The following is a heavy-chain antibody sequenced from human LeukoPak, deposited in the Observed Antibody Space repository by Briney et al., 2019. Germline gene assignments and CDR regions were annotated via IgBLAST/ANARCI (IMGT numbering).Heavy chain of an antibody. Sequence: ASVKVSCKASGYTFTSYDINWVRQATGQGLEWMGWMNPNSGNTGYAQKFQGRVTMTRNTSISTAYMELSSLRSEDTAVYYCARGSEYQLRNWFDPWGQGTLVTVSS. CDR1: GYTFTSYD. J-gene: IGHJ5*02. CDR3: ARGSEYQLRNWFDP. D-gene: IGHD2-2*01. V-gene: IGHV1-8*01. CDR2: MNPNSGNT.